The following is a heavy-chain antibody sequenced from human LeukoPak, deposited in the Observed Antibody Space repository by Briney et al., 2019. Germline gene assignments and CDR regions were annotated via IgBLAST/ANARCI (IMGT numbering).Heavy chain of an antibody. Sequence: PSETLSLTYAVYGGSFSGYYWSWIRQPPGKGLEWIGEINRSGSTNYNPSLESRVTISVDTSKNQFSLKLSSVTAADTAVYYCARGLRFLEWSNYYMDVWGKGTTVTVSS. V-gene: IGHV4-34*01. CDR3: ARGLRFLEWSNYYMDV. D-gene: IGHD3-3*01. J-gene: IGHJ6*03. CDR1: GGSFSGYY. CDR2: INRSGST.